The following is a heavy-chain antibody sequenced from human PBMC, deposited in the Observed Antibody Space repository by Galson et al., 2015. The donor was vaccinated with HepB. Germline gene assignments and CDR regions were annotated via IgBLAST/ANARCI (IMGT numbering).Heavy chain of an antibody. V-gene: IGHV1-18*04. J-gene: IGHJ6*02. CDR1: GYTFTSYG. D-gene: IGHD5-12*01. CDR3: ARDLIVATICGGDCYYYGMDV. CDR2: ISAYNGKT. Sequence: SCKASGYTFTSYGISWVRQAPGQGLEWMGWISAYNGKTNYAQKLQGRVTMTTDTSTSTDYMELRSLRSDDTAVYYCARDLIVATICGGDCYYYGMDVWGQGTTVTVSS.